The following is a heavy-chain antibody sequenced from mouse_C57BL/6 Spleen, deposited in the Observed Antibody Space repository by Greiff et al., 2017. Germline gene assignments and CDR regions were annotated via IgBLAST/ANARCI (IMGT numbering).Heavy chain of an antibody. CDR3: ARSYDFYFDY. CDR2: IYPRSGNT. D-gene: IGHD2-4*01. CDR1: GYTFTSYG. J-gene: IGHJ2*01. V-gene: IGHV1-81*01. Sequence: VQLQQSGAELARPGASVKLSCKASGYTFTSYGISWVKQRTGQGLEWIGEIYPRSGNTYYNEKFKGKATLTADKSSSTAYMELRSLTSADAAVYFCARSYDFYFDYWGQGTTLTVSS.